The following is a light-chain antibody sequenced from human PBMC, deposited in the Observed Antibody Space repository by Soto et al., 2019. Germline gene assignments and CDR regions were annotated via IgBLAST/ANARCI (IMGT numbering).Light chain of an antibody. J-gene: IGKJ4*01. CDR2: KTS. Sequence: DIQMTQSPSALSASVGDRVTITCRASQSISSWLAWYQQKPGKAPKLLIYKTSNLERGVPSRFSGSGSGTEFSLTISSLQPDDFATYYCQQYKSFSLTFGGGTKVDIK. CDR1: QSISSW. CDR3: QQYKSFSLT. V-gene: IGKV1-5*03.